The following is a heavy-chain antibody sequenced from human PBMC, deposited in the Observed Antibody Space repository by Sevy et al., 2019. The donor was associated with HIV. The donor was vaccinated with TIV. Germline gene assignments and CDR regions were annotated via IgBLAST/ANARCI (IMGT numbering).Heavy chain of an antibody. Sequence: GGSLSLSCVASGFNLENFWMNWVRQAPGKGLEWVANIRQDGSEIYYVASVKGRFTISRDNASNLVYLEMNSRRVEDTALYYWVGAIQSDGRFWGHGALVTVSS. J-gene: IGHJ4*01. CDR1: GFNLENFW. CDR3: VGAIQSDGRF. CDR2: IRQDGSEI. V-gene: IGHV3-7*01. D-gene: IGHD3-16*01.